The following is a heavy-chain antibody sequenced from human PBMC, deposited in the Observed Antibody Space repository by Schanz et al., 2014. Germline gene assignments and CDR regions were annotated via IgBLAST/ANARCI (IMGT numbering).Heavy chain of an antibody. V-gene: IGHV1-69*04. D-gene: IGHD3-22*01. Sequence: QVQLVQSGAEVKKPGASVKVSCKASGYTFTSYGISWVRQAPGQGLEWMGRIIPILGIATYAQKFQGRLTITADKSTSTAYMELSSLRSEDTAMYYCARDYYDSSGYYYCDYWGQGTLVTVSP. CDR1: GYTFTSYG. J-gene: IGHJ4*02. CDR3: ARDYYDSSGYYYCDY. CDR2: IIPILGIA.